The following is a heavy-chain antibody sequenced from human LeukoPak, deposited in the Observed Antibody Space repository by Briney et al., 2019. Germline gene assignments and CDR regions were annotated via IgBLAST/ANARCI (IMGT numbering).Heavy chain of an antibody. CDR3: ARALQYYDSSAPMDV. J-gene: IGHJ6*04. CDR2: ISSSSSYI. CDR1: GFTLSSYS. V-gene: IGHV3-21*01. D-gene: IGHD3-22*01. Sequence: GGSLRLSCAASGFTLSSYSMNWVRQAPGKGLEWVSSISSSSSYIYYADSVKGRFTISRDNAKNSLYLQMNSLRAEDTAVYYCARALQYYDSSAPMDVWGKGTTVTVSS.